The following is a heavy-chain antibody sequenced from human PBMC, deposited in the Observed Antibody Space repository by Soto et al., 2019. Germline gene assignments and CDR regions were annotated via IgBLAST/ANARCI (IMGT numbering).Heavy chain of an antibody. CDR3: ARDRRDFGEVFDP. CDR2: IKQDGSEK. CDR1: GFTFSSYW. V-gene: IGHV3-7*03. Sequence: GGSLRLSCAASGFTFSSYWMSWVRQAPGKGLEWVANIKQDGSEKNYVDSVKGRFTISGDNAKNSLYLQMNSLRAEDTAVYYCARDRRDFGEVFDPWGQGTLVTVSS. D-gene: IGHD3-10*01. J-gene: IGHJ5*02.